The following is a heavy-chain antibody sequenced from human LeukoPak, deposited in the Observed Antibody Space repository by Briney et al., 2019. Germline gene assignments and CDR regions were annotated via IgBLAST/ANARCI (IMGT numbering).Heavy chain of an antibody. Sequence: ASVKVSFKASGYAFTSYYIHWVRQAPGQGLEWMGIINPSGGSTSYAQKFQGRVTMTRDTSTSTVYMELSSLRSEDTAVFYCALGYCTGDSCHWGQGTLVSVSS. D-gene: IGHD2-15*01. CDR1: GYAFTSYY. CDR2: INPSGGST. J-gene: IGHJ4*02. V-gene: IGHV1-46*03. CDR3: ALGYCTGDSCH.